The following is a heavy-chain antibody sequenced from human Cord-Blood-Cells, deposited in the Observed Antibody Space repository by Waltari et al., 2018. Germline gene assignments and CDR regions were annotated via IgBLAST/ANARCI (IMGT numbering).Heavy chain of an antibody. V-gene: IGHV1-2*02. J-gene: IGHJ2*01. D-gene: IGHD3-22*01. CDR3: ASSARESSGYLSGWYFDL. CDR2: INPNSGST. CDR1: GYTFTGYY. Sequence: QVQLVQSGAEVEKPGASVKVSCKASGYTFTGYYMQWVRQAPGPGLEWMGWINPNSGSTNYAKKFQGRVTRTRETSISTAYIELSRLRADDTAVYYCASSARESSGYLSGWYFDLWGRGTLVTVSS.